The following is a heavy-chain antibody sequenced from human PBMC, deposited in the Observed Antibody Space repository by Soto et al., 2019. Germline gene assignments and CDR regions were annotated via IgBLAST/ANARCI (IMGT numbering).Heavy chain of an antibody. CDR2: ISSSSSYI. J-gene: IGHJ6*02. V-gene: IGHV3-21*01. CDR1: GFTFSSYS. Sequence: GGSLRLSCAASGFTFSSYSMNWVRQAPGKGLEWVSSISSSSSYIYYADSVKGRFTISRDNAKNSLYLQMNSLRAEDTAVYYCASSGSDCGGDCYPPYYGMDVWGQGTTVTVSS. CDR3: ASSGSDCGGDCYPPYYGMDV. D-gene: IGHD2-21*02.